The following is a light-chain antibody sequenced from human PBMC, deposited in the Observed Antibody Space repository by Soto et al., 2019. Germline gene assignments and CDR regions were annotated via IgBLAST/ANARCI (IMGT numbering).Light chain of an antibody. CDR2: APS. CDR3: QQYGDWPLT. J-gene: IGKJ4*01. CDR1: QSVGNN. V-gene: IGKV3-15*01. Sequence: EIVVTQSPATLSVSPGERATLSCRASQSVGNNFAWYQQKPGQAPRLLIFAPSTRATGVPARFSGRGSGTEFTLTISSLQSEDFAVYYCQQYGDWPLTFGGGAKVEIE.